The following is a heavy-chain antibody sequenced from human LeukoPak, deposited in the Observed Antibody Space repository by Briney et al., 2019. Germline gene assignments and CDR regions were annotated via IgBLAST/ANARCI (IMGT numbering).Heavy chain of an antibody. CDR2: IYTSGSI. D-gene: IGHD3-16*01. CDR3: ARDMIPYYGMDV. CDR1: GGSISSGSYY. J-gene: IGHJ6*02. Sequence: SQTLSLTCTVSGGSISSGSYYWSWIRQPAGKGLEWIGRIYTSGSINYNPSLKSRVTISVDTSKNQFSLKLSSVTAADTAVYYCARDMIPYYGMDVWGQGTTVTVSS. V-gene: IGHV4-61*02.